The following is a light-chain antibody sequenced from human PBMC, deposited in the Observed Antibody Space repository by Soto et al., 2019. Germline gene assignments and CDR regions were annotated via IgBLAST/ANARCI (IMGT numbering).Light chain of an antibody. CDR2: DVS. V-gene: IGLV2-18*02. Sequence: QSALTQPPSVSGSPGQSVTISCTGTSSDVGSYNRVSWYQQPPGTAPKLMIYDVSNRPSGVPDRFSGSKSGNTASLTISGLQAEDEADDYCSAYTTSSTSVVVGGGTKVTVL. CDR3: SAYTTSSTSVV. CDR1: SSDVGSYNR. J-gene: IGLJ2*01.